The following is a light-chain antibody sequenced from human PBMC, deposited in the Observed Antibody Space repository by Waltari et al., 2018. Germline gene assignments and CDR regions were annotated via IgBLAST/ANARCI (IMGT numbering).Light chain of an antibody. CDR3: QAWDRSLAV. V-gene: IGLV3-1*01. CDR2: QDS. J-gene: IGLJ1*01. CDR1: KLRDKS. Sequence: SYELTQPPSVSVSPGQTATIPCSGDKLRDKSACWYQQSPGQSPVVVIYQDSKRPSGIPERFSGSTSGNTATLTISGTQAMDEADYYCQAWDRSLAVFGPGTKVSVL.